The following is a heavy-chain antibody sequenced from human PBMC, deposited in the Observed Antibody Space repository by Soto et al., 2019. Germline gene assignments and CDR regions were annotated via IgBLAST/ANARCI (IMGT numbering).Heavy chain of an antibody. CDR1: GYTFTSYG. CDR3: ARDGEYYDYVWGSYRNPSLDY. D-gene: IGHD3-16*02. CDR2: ISAYNGNT. V-gene: IGHV1-18*01. Sequence: QVQLVQSGAEVKKPGASVKVSCKASGYTFTSYGISWVRQAPGQGLEWMGWISAYNGNTNYAQKLQGRVTMTTDTSTSTAYMELRSLRSDDTAVYYCARDGEYYDYVWGSYRNPSLDYWGQGTLVTVSS. J-gene: IGHJ4*02.